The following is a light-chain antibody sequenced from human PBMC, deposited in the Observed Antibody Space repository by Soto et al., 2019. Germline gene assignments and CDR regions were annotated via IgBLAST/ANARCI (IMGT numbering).Light chain of an antibody. CDR1: QSVSSN. J-gene: IGKJ4*01. Sequence: EIVMTQSPVTLSVSPGERVTLSCRASQSVSSNLAWYQQKPGQAPSLLIYGAFTRATGIPARFSGTGSGTEFTLTISNLQAEDVAIYYCQQYYNTPLTFGGGTKVDIK. V-gene: IGKV3-15*01. CDR3: QQYYNTPLT. CDR2: GAF.